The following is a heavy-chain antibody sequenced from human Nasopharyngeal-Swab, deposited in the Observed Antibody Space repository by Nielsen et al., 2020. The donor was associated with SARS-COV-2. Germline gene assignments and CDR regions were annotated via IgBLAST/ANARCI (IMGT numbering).Heavy chain of an antibody. CDR2: IYPGDSDT. CDR3: ATSYCYGSGSYYTFSYYYGMDV. Sequence: VRQMPGKGLEWMGIIYPGDSDTRYSPSFQGQVTISADKSISTAYLQWSSLKASDTAMYYCATSYCYGSGSYYTFSYYYGMDVWGQGTTVTVSS. J-gene: IGHJ6*02. D-gene: IGHD3-10*01. V-gene: IGHV5-51*01.